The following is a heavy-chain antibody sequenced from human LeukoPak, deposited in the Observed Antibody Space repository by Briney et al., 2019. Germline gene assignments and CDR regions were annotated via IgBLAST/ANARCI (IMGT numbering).Heavy chain of an antibody. CDR3: ARFPVPLIFDY. D-gene: IGHD4-17*01. CDR1: GFTFSSYS. V-gene: IGHV3-21*01. Sequence: GGSLRLSCAASGFTFSSYSMNWVRQAPGKGLEWVSSISSSGSNIYYADSVKGRFTIARDNAKNSLYPQMNSLRAEDPAVYYCARFPVPLIFDYWAQGPLVTVSS. J-gene: IGHJ4*02. CDR2: ISSSGSNI.